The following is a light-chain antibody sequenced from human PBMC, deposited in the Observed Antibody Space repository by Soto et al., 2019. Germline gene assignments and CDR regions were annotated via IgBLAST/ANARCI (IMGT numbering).Light chain of an antibody. J-gene: IGKJ1*01. V-gene: IGKV3-15*01. CDR2: GAS. Sequence: EIVMTQSPATLSVSPGERATLSCRASQSVSSNLAWYQQKPGQAPRLLIYGASTRATGIPDRFSGSGPGTEFTLTISRLQSEDFAVYYCQKYNNWPPWTFGQGTKVDNK. CDR3: QKYNNWPPWT. CDR1: QSVSSN.